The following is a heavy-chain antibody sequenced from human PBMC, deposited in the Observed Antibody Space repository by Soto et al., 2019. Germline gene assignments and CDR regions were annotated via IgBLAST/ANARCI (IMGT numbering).Heavy chain of an antibody. D-gene: IGHD5-12*01. CDR2: ISYGGTT. Sequence: GGSLRLSCAASGFIFSSYSMHWVRQAPGKGLEYVSAISYGGTTYYADSVKGRFTISRDNSKNTLYLQMGSLRAEDMAVYYCARVGSGYDYWGQGTLVTVSS. J-gene: IGHJ4*02. CDR1: GFIFSSYS. CDR3: ARVGSGYDY. V-gene: IGHV3-64*02.